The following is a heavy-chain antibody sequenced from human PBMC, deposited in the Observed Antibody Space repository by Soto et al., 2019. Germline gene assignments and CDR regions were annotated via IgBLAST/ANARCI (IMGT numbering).Heavy chain of an antibody. CDR1: GSSISSDY. Sequence: SETLSLTCTVSGSSISSDYWSWIRQPPGKGLEWIGYIYYSGITNYNPSLKRRGTISADTSTDQFSLKLSSVTAADTAVFYCSRHRRYCGGDAGYYYYGMDVWGQGTTVTVSS. CDR3: SRHRRYCGGDAGYYYYGMDV. D-gene: IGHD2-21*02. CDR2: IYYSGIT. V-gene: IGHV4-59*08. J-gene: IGHJ6*02.